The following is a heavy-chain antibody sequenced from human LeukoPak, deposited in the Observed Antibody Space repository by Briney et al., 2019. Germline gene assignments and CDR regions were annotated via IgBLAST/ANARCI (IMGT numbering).Heavy chain of an antibody. D-gene: IGHD2-2*01. CDR1: GFTFSSYE. CDR2: ISGSGSTI. V-gene: IGHV3-48*03. J-gene: IGHJ6*04. CDR3: AREYTHANYYYGVDV. Sequence: GGSLRLSCAASGFTFSSYEMKWVRQAPGKGLEWVSYISGSGSTIYYADSVKGRFTISRDNAKNSLSLQMNSLRAEDTAVYYCAREYTHANYYYGVDVWGKGTTVTVSS.